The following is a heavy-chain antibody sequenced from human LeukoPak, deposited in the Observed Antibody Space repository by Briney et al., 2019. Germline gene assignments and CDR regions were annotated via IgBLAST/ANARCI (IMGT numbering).Heavy chain of an antibody. Sequence: GGSLRLSCTASGFTFSHFSMNWVRLAPGKGLQWVSFISGSSKTIYYGDSVKGRFTISRDNAKDSLYLQMNGLRDEDAALYFCARDSGNYIDYWGQGTQVVVSS. CDR1: GFTFSHFS. V-gene: IGHV3-48*02. J-gene: IGHJ4*01. CDR2: ISGSSKTI. CDR3: ARDSGNYIDY. D-gene: IGHD2/OR15-2a*01.